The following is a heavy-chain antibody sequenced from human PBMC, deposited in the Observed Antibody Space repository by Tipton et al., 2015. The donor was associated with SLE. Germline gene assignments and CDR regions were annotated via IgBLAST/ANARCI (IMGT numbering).Heavy chain of an antibody. D-gene: IGHD1-26*01. V-gene: IGHV4-59*01. J-gene: IGHJ4*02. CDR3: ARTAGSHRNYYFDY. CDR1: GGSISNYY. Sequence: TLSLTCTVSGGSISNYYWSWIRLPPGKGLECIGYIYYSGSGNYNPSLKSRVTMSIDTSKNQFSMKLSSVTAADTAVYYCARTAGSHRNYYFDYWGQGTLVTVSP. CDR2: IYYSGSG.